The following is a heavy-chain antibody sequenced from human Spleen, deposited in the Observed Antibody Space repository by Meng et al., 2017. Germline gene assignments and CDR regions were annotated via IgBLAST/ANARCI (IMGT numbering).Heavy chain of an antibody. J-gene: IGHJ3*02. CDR3: ARDSLCSGGSCYSIDDAFDI. D-gene: IGHD2-15*01. Sequence: GSLRLSCAVSGYSITGSYNWGWIRQSPGKGLEWIGSIYQSGSTYYNPSLKSRVTMSADTSKNQFSLKLTSVTAADTAVYYCARDSLCSGGSCYSIDDAFDIWGQGTMVTVSS. CDR2: IYQSGST. CDR1: GYSITGSYN. V-gene: IGHV4-38-2*02.